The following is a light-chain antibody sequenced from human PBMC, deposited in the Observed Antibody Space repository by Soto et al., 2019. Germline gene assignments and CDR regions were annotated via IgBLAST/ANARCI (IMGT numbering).Light chain of an antibody. V-gene: IGKV3-15*01. CDR3: QQYNNWPPWT. CDR1: ESVSGN. CDR2: GAS. J-gene: IGKJ1*01. Sequence: EIVMTQSPATLSVSPGERATLSCRASESVSGNLAWYQQKPGQAPRLLIYGASTRATGIPARFSGSGSGTEFTLTISSLQSEDFAVYYCQQYNNWPPWTFGQGTKVEIK.